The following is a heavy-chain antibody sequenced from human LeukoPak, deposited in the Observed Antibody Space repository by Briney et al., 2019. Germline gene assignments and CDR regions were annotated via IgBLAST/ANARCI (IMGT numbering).Heavy chain of an antibody. D-gene: IGHD5-12*01. CDR2: ISGRGTTT. V-gene: IGHV3-23*01. Sequence: GGSLRLSCAASGFTFSNYAMSWVRQAPGKGLEWVSAISGRGTTTYYADSVKGRFTISRDNSNNMLYLQMSSLGADDTAVYYCAKELAERWIIDAFDIWGQGTVVTVSS. CDR3: AKELAERWIIDAFDI. CDR1: GFTFSNYA. J-gene: IGHJ3*02.